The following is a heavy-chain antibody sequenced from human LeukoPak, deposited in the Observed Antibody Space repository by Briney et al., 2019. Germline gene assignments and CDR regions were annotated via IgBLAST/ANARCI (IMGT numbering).Heavy chain of an antibody. CDR3: AKSGPYYFHC. CDR1: GFTFSSYG. Sequence: GGSLRLSCAASGFTFSSYGMSWVRQAPGKGLEWVSTISDTGGSTFYADSVKGRFTISRDNSKNTLYLQMNSLIAEDTAVYYCAKSGPYYFHCWGQGTLVTVSS. J-gene: IGHJ4*02. CDR2: ISDTGGST. V-gene: IGHV3-23*01.